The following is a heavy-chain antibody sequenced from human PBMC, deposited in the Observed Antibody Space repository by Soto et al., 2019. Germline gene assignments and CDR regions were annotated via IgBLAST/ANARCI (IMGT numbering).Heavy chain of an antibody. J-gene: IGHJ3*01. Sequence: EVQLVESGGGLVQPGGSLRLSCVVSGFTVSSNYMNWVRQAPGKGLEWVSIIYSAGNTYYADSVKDRFTISRDNSKNTLYLQMNNLRVEDTAVYYCARGAAWGQGTMVTVSS. CDR2: IYSAGNT. V-gene: IGHV3-66*01. CDR1: GFTVSSNY. CDR3: ARGAA. D-gene: IGHD6-13*01.